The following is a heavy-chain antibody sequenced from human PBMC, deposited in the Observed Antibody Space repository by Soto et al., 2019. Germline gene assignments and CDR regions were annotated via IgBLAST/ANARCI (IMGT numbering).Heavy chain of an antibody. CDR2: ISGRGGST. J-gene: IGHJ4*02. Sequence: EVQLLESGGGLVQPGGSLRLSCAASGFTFSSYAMSWVRQAPGKGLEWVSAISGRGGSTYYADSVKGRFTISSDNSKNTLYLQVDSLRAEDTAVYYCAKEGGGYAYYFDYWGQGTLVTVSS. D-gene: IGHD5-12*01. CDR3: AKEGGGYAYYFDY. CDR1: GFTFSSYA. V-gene: IGHV3-23*01.